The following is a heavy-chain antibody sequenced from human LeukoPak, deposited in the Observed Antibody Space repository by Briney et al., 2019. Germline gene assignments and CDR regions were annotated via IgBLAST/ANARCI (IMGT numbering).Heavy chain of an antibody. CDR1: GGSISTNY. J-gene: IGHJ4*02. D-gene: IGHD3-22*01. CDR2: IYYSGRT. V-gene: IGHV4-59*01. CDR3: ARDPKDFYDTSNYLYFDS. Sequence: PSETLSLTCIVFGGSISTNYWSWIRQPPRKGLEWIGYIYYSGRTNYNPSLKSRVTISIDTSKNQFSLKLSSVTAADTAVYYCARDPKDFYDTSNYLYFDSWGRGTLVTVSS.